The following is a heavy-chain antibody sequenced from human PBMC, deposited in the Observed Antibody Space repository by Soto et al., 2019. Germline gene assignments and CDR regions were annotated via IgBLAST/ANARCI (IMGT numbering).Heavy chain of an antibody. CDR1: GWSFHGYY. CDR3: ARGSIVAAV. CDR2: INHSGST. D-gene: IGHD6-13*01. Sequence: SETLSLTCAVSGWSFHGYYWTWIRQPPGKGLEWIGEINHSGSTNYNPSLRSRVTLSVDTSKSQFSMTMNSMTAADTAVYFCARGSIVAAVWGQG. V-gene: IGHV4-34*01. J-gene: IGHJ4*02.